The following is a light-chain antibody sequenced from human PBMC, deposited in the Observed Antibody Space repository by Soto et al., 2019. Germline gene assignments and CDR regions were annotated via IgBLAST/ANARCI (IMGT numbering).Light chain of an antibody. Sequence: QSALTQPPSVSGSPGQSVTISCIGSSSDVCTYDRVSWYQAPPGTAPKLIIYEVHYRPSGVPDRFSGSKSGNTASLTISGLQAEDEADYYCSSYAASTTLLFGGGTKLTVL. CDR1: SSDVCTYDR. J-gene: IGLJ2*01. V-gene: IGLV2-18*02. CDR3: SSYAASTTLL. CDR2: EVH.